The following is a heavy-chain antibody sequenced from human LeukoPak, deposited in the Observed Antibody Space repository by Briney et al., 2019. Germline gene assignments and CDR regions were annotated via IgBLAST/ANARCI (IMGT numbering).Heavy chain of an antibody. CDR2: IYYSGST. CDR1: GGSFSGYY. CDR3: ARAITYYYETDAFDI. Sequence: SETLSLTCAVYGGSFSGYYWSWIRQPPGKGLEWIGYIYYSGSTNYNPSLKSRVTISVDTSKNQFSLKLSSVTAADTAVYYCARAITYYYETDAFDIWGQGTMVTVSS. J-gene: IGHJ3*02. V-gene: IGHV4-59*01. D-gene: IGHD3-22*01.